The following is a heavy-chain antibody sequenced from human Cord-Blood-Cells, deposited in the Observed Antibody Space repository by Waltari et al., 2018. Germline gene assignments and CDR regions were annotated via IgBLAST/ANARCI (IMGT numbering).Heavy chain of an antibody. CDR1: GFTFRSYW. D-gene: IGHD1-26*01. V-gene: IGHV3-74*01. J-gene: IGHJ3*02. Sequence: EVQLVESGGGLVQPGGSLRLSCAASGFTFRSYWMHWVCQAPGKGLVWVSRINSDGSSTSYADSVKGRFTISRDNAKNTLYLQMNSLRAEDTAVYYCAREVGATHAFDIWGQGTMVTDSS. CDR3: AREVGATHAFDI. CDR2: INSDGSST.